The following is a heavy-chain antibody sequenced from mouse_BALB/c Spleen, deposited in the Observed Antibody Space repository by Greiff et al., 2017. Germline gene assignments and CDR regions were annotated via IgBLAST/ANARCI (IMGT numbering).Heavy chain of an antibody. CDR3: ARQNRYDPYYAMDY. Sequence: VQLQQSGPSLVKPSQTLSLTCSVTGDSITSGYWNWIRKFPGNKLEYMGYISYSGSTYYNPSLKSRISITRDTSKNQYYLQLNSVTTEDTATYYCARQNRYDPYYAMDYWGQGTSVTVSS. D-gene: IGHD2-14*01. CDR2: ISYSGST. J-gene: IGHJ4*01. CDR1: GDSITSGY. V-gene: IGHV3-8*02.